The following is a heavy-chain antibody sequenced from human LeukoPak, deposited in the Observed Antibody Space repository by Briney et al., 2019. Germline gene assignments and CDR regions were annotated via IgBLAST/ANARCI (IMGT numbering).Heavy chain of an antibody. Sequence: GGSLRLSCAASGFTFSGSAMHWVRQASGKGLEWVGRIRSKAHSYATAYAASVKGRFTISRDDSKNTAYLQMDSLKTEDTAVYYCTRHGGRDYYDSSEDAFDIWGQGTMVIVSS. CDR2: IRSKAHSYAT. CDR1: GFTFSGSA. J-gene: IGHJ3*02. D-gene: IGHD3-22*01. CDR3: TRHGGRDYYDSSEDAFDI. V-gene: IGHV3-73*01.